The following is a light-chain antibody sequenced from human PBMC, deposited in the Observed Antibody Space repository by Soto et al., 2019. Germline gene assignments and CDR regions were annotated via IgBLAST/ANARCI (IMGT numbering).Light chain of an antibody. CDR1: RSNIGAGYH. V-gene: IGLV1-40*01. CDR2: GNS. Sequence: QLVLTQPPSVSGAPGQRVTISCTGSRSNIGAGYHVHWYQQLPGTAPKLLIYGNSNRPSGVPDRFSGSKSGTSASLAITGLQAEDEADYYCQSYDSSLSGSVFGGGTKVTVL. CDR3: QSYDSSLSGSV. J-gene: IGLJ3*02.